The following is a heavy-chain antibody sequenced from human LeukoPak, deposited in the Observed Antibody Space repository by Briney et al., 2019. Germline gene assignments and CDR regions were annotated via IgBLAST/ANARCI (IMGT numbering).Heavy chain of an antibody. CDR2: ISGSGGIT. V-gene: IGHV3-23*01. CDR3: AKDPTDFDSSGQTYFDY. Sequence: RTGGSLRLSCAASGFTFSSCAMNWVRQAPGKGLEWVSGISGSGGITHYADSVRGRFTISRDNSKNTLYLQMNSLRAEDTAVYYCAKDPTDFDSSGQTYFDYWGQGSLVTVSS. CDR1: GFTFSSCA. D-gene: IGHD3-22*01. J-gene: IGHJ4*02.